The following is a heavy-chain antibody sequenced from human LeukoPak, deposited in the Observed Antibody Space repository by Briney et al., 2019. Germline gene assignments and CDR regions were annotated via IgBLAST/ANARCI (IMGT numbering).Heavy chain of an antibody. CDR2: IIPIFGTA. J-gene: IGHJ3*02. Sequence: ALVKVSCKASGYTFTSYDINWVRQAPGQGLEWMGGIIPIFGTANYAQKFQGRVTITTDESTSTAYMELSSLRSEDTAVYYRAIESAFDIWGQGTMVTVSS. CDR1: GYTFTSYD. V-gene: IGHV1-69*05. CDR3: AIESAFDI.